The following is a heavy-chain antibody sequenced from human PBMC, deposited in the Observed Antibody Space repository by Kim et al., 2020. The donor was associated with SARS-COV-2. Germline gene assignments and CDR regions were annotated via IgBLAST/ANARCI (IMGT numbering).Heavy chain of an antibody. J-gene: IGHJ4*02. D-gene: IGHD6-19*01. V-gene: IGHV3-21*01. Sequence: GGSLRLSCAASEFTFSRYSMNWVRQAPGKGLEWVSTINRNGGYIYYADSVEGRFTISRDNAKNSLYLQMNSLRAEDTAMYYCARDLSLCGPGGCDYWGQG. CDR1: EFTFSRYS. CDR2: INRNGGYI. CDR3: ARDLSLCGPGGCDY.